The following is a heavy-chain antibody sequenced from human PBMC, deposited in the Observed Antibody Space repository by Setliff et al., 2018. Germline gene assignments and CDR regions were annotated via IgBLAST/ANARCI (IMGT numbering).Heavy chain of an antibody. CDR3: AKDRSRDYDDSSGYDH. CDR1: GFTFDVYD. V-gene: IGHV3-20*04. J-gene: IGHJ4*02. Sequence: GGSLRLSCAASGFTFDVYDLNWVRQAPGKGLEWVSSINWNGDRTGYADSVKGRFTISRDNAKNSLYLQMNRLRAEDTALDYCAKDRSRDYDDSSGYDHWGQGTLVTVSS. CDR2: INWNGDRT. D-gene: IGHD3-22*01.